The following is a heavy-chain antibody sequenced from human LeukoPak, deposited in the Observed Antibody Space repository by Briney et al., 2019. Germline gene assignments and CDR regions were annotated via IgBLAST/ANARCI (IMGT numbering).Heavy chain of an antibody. D-gene: IGHD3-22*01. CDR1: GFTFSSYS. CDR2: ISSSSSHI. Sequence: PGGSLRLSCAASGFTFSSYSMNWVRQAPGKGLEWVSSISSSSSHIYYADSVKGRFTISRDNAKNTLYLQMNSLRAEDTAVYYCAREVGDYYDSSGSFGYWGQGTLVTVSS. J-gene: IGHJ4*02. V-gene: IGHV3-21*01. CDR3: AREVGDYYDSSGSFGY.